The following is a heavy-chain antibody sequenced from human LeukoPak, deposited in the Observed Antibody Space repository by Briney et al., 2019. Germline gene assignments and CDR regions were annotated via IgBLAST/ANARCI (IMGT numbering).Heavy chain of an antibody. V-gene: IGHV1-69*11. CDR2: IIPILGTA. CDR3: ARVRRFLEWRAFDP. Sequence: GASVKVSCKSCGGTFSSYAISWVRQAPGQGLEWMGRIIPILGTANYAQKFQGRVTITTDESTSTAYMELSGLRSEDTAVYYCARVRRFLEWRAFDPWGQGTLVTVSS. CDR1: GGTFSSYA. J-gene: IGHJ5*02. D-gene: IGHD3-3*01.